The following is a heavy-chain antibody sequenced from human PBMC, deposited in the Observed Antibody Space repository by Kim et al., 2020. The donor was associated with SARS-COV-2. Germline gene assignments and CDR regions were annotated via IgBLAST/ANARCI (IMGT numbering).Heavy chain of an antibody. CDR1: GFTFSSYS. D-gene: IGHD3-10*01. Sequence: GGSLRLSCAASGFTFSSYSMNWVRQAPGKGLEWVSSISSSSSYIYYADSVKGRFTISRDNAKNSLYLQMNSLRAEDTAVYYCARVPPHYYGSGRNAFDIWGQGTMVTVSS. V-gene: IGHV3-21*01. J-gene: IGHJ3*02. CDR3: ARVPPHYYGSGRNAFDI. CDR2: ISSSSSYI.